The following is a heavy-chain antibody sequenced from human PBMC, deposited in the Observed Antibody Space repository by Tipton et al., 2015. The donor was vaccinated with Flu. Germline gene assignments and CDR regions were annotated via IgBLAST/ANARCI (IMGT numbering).Heavy chain of an antibody. Sequence: TLSLTCSVSGGSVGSPYCWGWIRQPPGKGLEWIGCVYHGGTTYYNPSLKSRVAISLDTFTNQFSLKLTSVTAADTAVYYCATTTYYYGSGTHDYWGQGTLVTVSS. D-gene: IGHD3-10*01. J-gene: IGHJ4*02. V-gene: IGHV4-38-2*01. CDR2: VYHGGTT. CDR3: ATTTYYYGSGTHDY. CDR1: GGSVGSPYC.